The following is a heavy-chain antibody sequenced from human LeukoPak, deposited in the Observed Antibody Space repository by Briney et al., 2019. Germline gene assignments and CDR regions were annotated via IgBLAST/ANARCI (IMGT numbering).Heavy chain of an antibody. D-gene: IGHD6-13*01. CDR1: GFSFSGYW. Sequence: GGSLRLSCVASGFSFSGYWMTWVRQAPGKGLEWVANINHDGSEKYYLDSVKGRFTISRDNAKNSLYLQMNSLRAEDTAVYYCARDAQSIAAENAFDIWGQGTMVTVSS. CDR2: INHDGSEK. V-gene: IGHV3-7*01. J-gene: IGHJ3*02. CDR3: ARDAQSIAAENAFDI.